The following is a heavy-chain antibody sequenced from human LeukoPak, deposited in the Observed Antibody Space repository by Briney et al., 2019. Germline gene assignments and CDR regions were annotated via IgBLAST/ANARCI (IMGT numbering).Heavy chain of an antibody. CDR2: IIPILCIA. J-gene: IGHJ6*02. CDR1: GGTFSSYA. V-gene: IGHV1-69*04. D-gene: IGHD2-2*02. CDR3: ARGEYCSSTSCYTLYYYGMDV. Sequence: SVKVSCKASGGTFSSYAISWVRQAPGQRLAWIGRIIPILCIANYAQKFQGRVTITADKSTSTTYMELSSLRPEDTAVYYCARGEYCSSTSCYTLYYYGMDVWGQGTTVTVSS.